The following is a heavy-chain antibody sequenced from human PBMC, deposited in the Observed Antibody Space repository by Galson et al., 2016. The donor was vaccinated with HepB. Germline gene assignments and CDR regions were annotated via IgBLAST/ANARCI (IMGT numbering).Heavy chain of an antibody. Sequence: SLRLSCAASGFTFSSSSMNWVRQAPGKGLEWVSSIISSSSDIYYADSVKGRFTISRDNAKNSLYLQMNSLRAEDTAVYYCARAGLLTKASFDCWGQGALVAVSS. V-gene: IGHV3-21*01. CDR1: GFTFSSSS. D-gene: IGHD4-11*01. J-gene: IGHJ4*02. CDR3: ARAGLLTKASFDC. CDR2: IISSSSDI.